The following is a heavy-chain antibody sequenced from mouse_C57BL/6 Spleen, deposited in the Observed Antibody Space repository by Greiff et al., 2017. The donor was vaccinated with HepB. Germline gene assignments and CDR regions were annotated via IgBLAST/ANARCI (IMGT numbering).Heavy chain of an antibody. D-gene: IGHD1-1*01. J-gene: IGHJ2*01. CDR2: IFPGSGST. CDR1: GYTFTDYY. V-gene: IGHV1-75*01. Sequence: VQLQQSGPELVKPGASVTISCKASGYTFTDYYINWVKQRPGQGLEWIGWIFPGSGSTYYNEKFKGKATLTVEKSSSTAYMLLRSLTAEDSAGYYCARSVLLRAWDYWGQGTTLTVA. CDR3: ARSVLLRAWDY.